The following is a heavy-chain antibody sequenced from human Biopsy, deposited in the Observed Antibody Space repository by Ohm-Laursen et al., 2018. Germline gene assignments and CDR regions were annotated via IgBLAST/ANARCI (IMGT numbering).Heavy chain of an antibody. V-gene: IGHV4-34*08. Sequence: SDTLSLTWEVYGKTFSDYYWSWIRQPPGKGLEWIGQINQSGRTNYNPSLKSRVNISADKSNNRFSLKLTSVTSADTAVYFCGNEVHGRDYWGLGALVTVSS. CDR2: INQSGRT. J-gene: IGHJ4*02. CDR3: GNEVHGRDY. CDR1: GKTFSDYY. D-gene: IGHD2-15*01.